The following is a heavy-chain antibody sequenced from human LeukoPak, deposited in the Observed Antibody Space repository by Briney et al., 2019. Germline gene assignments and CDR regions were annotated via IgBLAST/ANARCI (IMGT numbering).Heavy chain of an antibody. CDR1: GYTFTSYY. CDR3: ARSTALWRGVTHFDY. CDR2: INPSGGST. J-gene: IGHJ4*02. D-gene: IGHD3-10*01. Sequence: ASVKVSCKASGYTFTSYYMHWVRQAPGQGLEWMGIINPSGGSTSYAQKFQGRVTMTRDTSTSTVYMELSSLRSEDTAVYYCARSTALWRGVTHFDYWGQGALVTVSS. V-gene: IGHV1-46*01.